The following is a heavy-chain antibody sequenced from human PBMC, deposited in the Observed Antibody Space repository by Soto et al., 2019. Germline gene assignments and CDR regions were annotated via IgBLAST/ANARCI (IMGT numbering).Heavy chain of an antibody. V-gene: IGHV3-48*03. CDR1: GFTFSSYE. D-gene: IGHD6-6*01. CDR3: ARRKVSSSSRAFDI. CDR2: ISSSGSTI. J-gene: IGHJ3*02. Sequence: GGSLRLSCAASGFTFSSYEMNWVRQAPGKGLEWVSYISSSGSTIYYADSVKGRFTISRDNAKNSLYLQMNSLRAGDTAVYYCARRKVSSSSRAFDIWGQGTMVTVSS.